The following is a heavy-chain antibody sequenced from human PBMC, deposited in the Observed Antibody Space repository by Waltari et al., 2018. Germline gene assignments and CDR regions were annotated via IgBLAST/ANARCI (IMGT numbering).Heavy chain of an antibody. CDR2: IIPIFGTA. V-gene: IGHV1-69*08. D-gene: IGHD1-26*01. CDR3: ARPMAGAPGVLYGMDV. CDR1: GGTFSSYA. Sequence: QVQLVQSGAEVKKPGSSVKVSCKASGGTFSSYAISWVRQAPGQGLEWMGRIIPIFGTANYAQKFQGRVTITADKSTSTAYMELSSLRSEDTAVYYCARPMAGAPGVLYGMDVWGQGTTVTVSS. J-gene: IGHJ6*02.